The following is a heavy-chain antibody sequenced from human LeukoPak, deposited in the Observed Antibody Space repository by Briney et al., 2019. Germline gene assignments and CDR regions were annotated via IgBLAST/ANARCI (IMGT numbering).Heavy chain of an antibody. CDR2: ISGSGGST. CDR3: AKGGYSYISFDY. V-gene: IGHV3-23*01. Sequence: GGSLRLSCPASGFTFSGYAMSWVRQAPGKGLEWVSAISGSGGSTYYADSVKGRFTISRDNSKNTLYLQMNSLRAEDTAVYYCAKGGYSYISFDYWGQGTLVTVSS. D-gene: IGHD5-18*01. J-gene: IGHJ4*02. CDR1: GFTFSGYA.